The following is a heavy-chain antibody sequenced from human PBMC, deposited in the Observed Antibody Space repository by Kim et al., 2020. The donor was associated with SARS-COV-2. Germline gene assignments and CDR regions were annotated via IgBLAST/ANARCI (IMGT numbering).Heavy chain of an antibody. V-gene: IGHV3-74*01. Sequence: GGSLRLSCEASGFTFSNYWMNWVRQGPGKGLVWVSRINSDGGNTHYADSVKGRFTISRDNAKNTPHLQLNSLGVEDTAIYYCARGTFQQGFDPWGQGTLVTVSS. CDR1: GFTFSNYW. CDR2: INSDGGNT. J-gene: IGHJ5*02. CDR3: ARGTFQQGFDP.